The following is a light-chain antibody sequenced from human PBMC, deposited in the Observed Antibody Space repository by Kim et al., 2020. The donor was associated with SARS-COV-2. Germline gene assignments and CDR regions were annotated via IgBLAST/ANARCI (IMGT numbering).Light chain of an antibody. CDR3: CSYAGANTIV. CDR2: EVT. CDR1: GNDVGSYNL. J-gene: IGLJ2*01. V-gene: IGLV2-23*02. Sequence: QSALTQPASVSGSPGQSITISCTGTGNDVGSYNLVSWYQQRRGKAPQLMIYEVTKRPSGASNRFSASKSGNTASLTISRLQPEDEADYYCCSYAGANTIVFGGGTQLTVL.